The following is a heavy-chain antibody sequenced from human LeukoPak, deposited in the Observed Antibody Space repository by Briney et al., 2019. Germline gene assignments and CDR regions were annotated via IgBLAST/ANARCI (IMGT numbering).Heavy chain of an antibody. CDR2: IKKDGTET. CDR3: ARDYGGSSPFDY. J-gene: IGHJ4*02. D-gene: IGHD4-23*01. Sequence: GGSLRLSCAVSGFTSSSYWMSWVRQTPGKGLEWVANIKKDGTETKYVDSVRGRFTISRDNAKNSLYLHMNSLRAEDTAVYYCARDYGGSSPFDYWGQGTLVTVSS. CDR1: GFTSSSYW. V-gene: IGHV3-7*01.